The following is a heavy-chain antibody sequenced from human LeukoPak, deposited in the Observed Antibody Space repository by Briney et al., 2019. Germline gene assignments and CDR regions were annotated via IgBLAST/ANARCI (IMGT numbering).Heavy chain of an antibody. CDR3: ARGRPDGSGSYYKFDP. CDR1: GGSISSYY. V-gene: IGHV4-4*07. J-gene: IGHJ5*02. D-gene: IGHD3-10*01. CDR2: IYTSGTT. Sequence: SETLSLTCTVSGGSISSYYWSWIRQPAGKGLEWIGRIYTSGTTHYNPSLKSRVTMSVDTSKNQFSLKLSSVTAADTAVYYCARGRPDGSGSYYKFDPWGQGTLVTVSS.